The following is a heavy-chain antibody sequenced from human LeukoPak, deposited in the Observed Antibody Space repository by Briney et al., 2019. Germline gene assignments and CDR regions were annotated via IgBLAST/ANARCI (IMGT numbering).Heavy chain of an antibody. CDR1: GFTFSSYA. Sequence: TGGSLRLSCAASGFTFSSYAMSWVRQAPGKGLEWVSAISGSGGSTYYADSVKGRFTISRDNSKNTLYLQMNSLRAEDTAVYYCAKEGTMVRGVILYFDYWGQGTLVTVSS. V-gene: IGHV3-23*01. CDR2: ISGSGGST. D-gene: IGHD3-10*01. CDR3: AKEGTMVRGVILYFDY. J-gene: IGHJ4*02.